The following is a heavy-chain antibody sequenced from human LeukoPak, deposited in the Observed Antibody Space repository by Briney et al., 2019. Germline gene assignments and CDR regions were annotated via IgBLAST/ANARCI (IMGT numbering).Heavy chain of an antibody. CDR3: AKDKGAILTGYFGY. CDR2: VSGSGDST. Sequence: GGSLRLSCAASGFTFSSYAMSWVRQAPGKGLEWASAVSGSGDSTYYADSVKGRFTISRDNSKNTLYLQMNSLRTEDTALYYCAKDKGAILTGYFGYWGQGTLVTVSS. D-gene: IGHD3-9*01. J-gene: IGHJ4*02. V-gene: IGHV3-23*01. CDR1: GFTFSSYA.